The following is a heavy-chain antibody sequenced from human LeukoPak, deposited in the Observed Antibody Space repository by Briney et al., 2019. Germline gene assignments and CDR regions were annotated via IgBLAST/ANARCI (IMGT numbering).Heavy chain of an antibody. J-gene: IGHJ4*02. CDR2: IKQDGNEK. CDR1: GFTFTTYW. CDR3: ARGPHLLHYFDY. Sequence: GGSLRLSCAASGFTFTTYWMSWVRQAPGKGLEWVANIKQDGNEKYYVDSVKGRFTISRDNAKNSLYLQMNSLRAEDTALYYCARGPHLLHYFDYWGQGTLVTVSS. V-gene: IGHV3-7*03.